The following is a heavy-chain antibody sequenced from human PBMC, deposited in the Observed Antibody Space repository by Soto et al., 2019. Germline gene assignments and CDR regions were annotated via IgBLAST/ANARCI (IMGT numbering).Heavy chain of an antibody. Sequence: QVQLVQSGAEVKKPGSSVKVSCKASGGTFSSYTISWVRQAPGQGLEWMGRIIPILGIANYAQKFQGRVTITADKSTSTAYMDLSSLRSEDTAVYYCARDPVSSSANWFDPWGQGTLVTVSS. V-gene: IGHV1-69*08. D-gene: IGHD6-13*01. CDR2: IIPILGIA. CDR3: ARDPVSSSANWFDP. CDR1: GGTFSSYT. J-gene: IGHJ5*02.